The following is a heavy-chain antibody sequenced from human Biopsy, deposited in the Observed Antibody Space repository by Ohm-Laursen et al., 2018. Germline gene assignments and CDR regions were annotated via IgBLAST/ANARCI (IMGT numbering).Heavy chain of an antibody. CDR2: ITRNSGSI. CDR1: GFTFDDYA. V-gene: IGHV3-9*01. CDR3: AKDLGQVTAAIGY. Sequence: SLRLSCAASGFTFDDYAMHWVRQAPGKGLEWVSGITRNSGSIGYADSVKGRFSIFRDNAKHSLYLQMNSLRAEDTALYYCAKDLGQVTAAIGYWGQGTLVTVSS. J-gene: IGHJ4*02. D-gene: IGHD2-21*02.